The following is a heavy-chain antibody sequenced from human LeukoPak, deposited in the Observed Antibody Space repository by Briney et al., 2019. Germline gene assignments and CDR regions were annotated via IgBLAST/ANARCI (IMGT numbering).Heavy chain of an antibody. CDR1: GFTFSSYN. J-gene: IGHJ6*02. CDR2: ISSSSNYI. V-gene: IGHV3-21*01. Sequence: GGSLRLSCAASGFTFSSYNMNWVRQAPGKGLEWVSSISSSSNYIYYADSVKGRFTISRGNVKNSLYLQMNSLRAEDTAVYYCARGYNGMDVWGQGTTVTVSS. CDR3: ARGYNGMDV.